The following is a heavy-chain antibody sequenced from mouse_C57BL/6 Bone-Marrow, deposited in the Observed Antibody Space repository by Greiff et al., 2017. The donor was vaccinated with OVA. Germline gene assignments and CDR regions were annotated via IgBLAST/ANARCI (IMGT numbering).Heavy chain of an antibody. CDR3: TRGYDYDRDFAY. J-gene: IGHJ3*01. V-gene: IGHV1-5*01. Sequence: EVQLQQSGTVLARPGASVKMSCKTSGYTFTSYWMHWVKQRPGQGLEWIGAIYPGNSDTSYNQKFKGKAKLTAVTSASTAYMELSSLTNEDSAVYYCTRGYDYDRDFAYWGQGTLVTVSA. CDR2: IYPGNSDT. CDR1: GYTFTSYW. D-gene: IGHD2-4*01.